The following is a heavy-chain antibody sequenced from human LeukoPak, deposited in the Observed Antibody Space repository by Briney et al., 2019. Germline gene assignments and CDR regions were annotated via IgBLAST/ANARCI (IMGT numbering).Heavy chain of an antibody. CDR1: GFTFSNAW. J-gene: IGHJ4*02. D-gene: IGHD5-18*01. CDR3: TTEGGYSYGHDY. V-gene: IGHV3-15*04. Sequence: GGSLRLSCAASGFTFSNAWMSWVRQAPGKGLEWVGRIESKTDGGTTDYAAPVKGRFTISRDDSKNTLYLQMNSLKTEDTAVYYCTTEGGYSYGHDYWGQGTLVTVSS. CDR2: IESKTDGGTT.